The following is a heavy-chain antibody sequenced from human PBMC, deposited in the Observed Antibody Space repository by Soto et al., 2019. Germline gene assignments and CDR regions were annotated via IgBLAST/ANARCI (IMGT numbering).Heavy chain of an antibody. J-gene: IGHJ4*01. V-gene: IGHV6-1*01. Sequence: SQTLSLTCAITADSVSSNSAGWSWVRQSPSRGLEWLGRTYYSSKWYYEYAVSVRGRITINPDTSKNQYSLQLNSVTPEDTAVYFCARGEQYSGSIFDYWGHGTLVTVSS. CDR1: ADSVSSNSAG. D-gene: IGHD1-26*01. CDR3: ARGEQYSGSIFDY. CDR2: TYYSSKWYY.